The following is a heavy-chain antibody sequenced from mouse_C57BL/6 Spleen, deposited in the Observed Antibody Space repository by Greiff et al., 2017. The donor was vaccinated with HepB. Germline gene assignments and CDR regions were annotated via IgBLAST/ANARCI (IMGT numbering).Heavy chain of an antibody. CDR3: ASLTTVVAHWYFDV. CDR2: ILPGSGST. V-gene: IGHV1-9*01. D-gene: IGHD1-1*01. Sequence: VQGVESGAELMKPGASVKLSCKATGYTFTGYWIEWVKQRPGHGLEWIGEILPGSGSTNYNEKFKGKATFTADTSSNTAYMQLSSLTTEDSAIYYCASLTTVVAHWYFDVWGTGTTVTVSS. J-gene: IGHJ1*03. CDR1: GYTFTGYW.